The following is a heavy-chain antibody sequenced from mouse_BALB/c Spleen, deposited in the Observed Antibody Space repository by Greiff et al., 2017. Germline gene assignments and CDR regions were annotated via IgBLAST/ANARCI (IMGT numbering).Heavy chain of an antibody. CDR1: GFTFSSYT. V-gene: IGHV5-12-2*01. D-gene: IGHD2-13*01. Sequence: DVMLVESGGGLVQPGGSLKLSCAASGFTFSSYTMSWVRQTPEKRLEWVAYISNGGGSTYYPDTVKGRFTISRDNAKNTLYLQMSSLKSEDTAMYYCARRDYKNYFDYWGQGTTLTVSS. CDR3: ARRDYKNYFDY. CDR2: ISNGGGST. J-gene: IGHJ2*01.